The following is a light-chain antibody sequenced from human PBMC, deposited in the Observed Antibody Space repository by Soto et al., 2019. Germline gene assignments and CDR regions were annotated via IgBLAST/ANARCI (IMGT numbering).Light chain of an antibody. CDR3: QQYNSLWT. CDR1: QSISSW. CDR2: KAS. Sequence: DIQMTQSPSTLSASVGHRVTITCRASQSISSWLAWYQQKPGKAPKLLIYKASSLESGVPSRFSGSGSGTEFTLTISSLQPDDCATYYCQQYNSLWTFGQGTKVEIK. V-gene: IGKV1-5*03. J-gene: IGKJ1*01.